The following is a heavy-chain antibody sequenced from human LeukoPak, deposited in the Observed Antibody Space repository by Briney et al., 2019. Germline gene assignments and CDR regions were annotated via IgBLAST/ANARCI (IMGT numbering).Heavy chain of an antibody. J-gene: IGHJ2*01. Sequence: PSETLSLTCTVSGGSISNYYWSWIRQPPGKGLEWIGYIYYSGSTNYNPSLKSRVTLSANTSKNQFSLNLSSVTAADTAVYYCARDIYTGYDFWSGYFTYWYFDLWGRGTLVTVSS. V-gene: IGHV4-59*01. CDR3: ARDIYTGYDFWSGYFTYWYFDL. CDR1: GGSISNYY. D-gene: IGHD3-3*01. CDR2: IYYSGST.